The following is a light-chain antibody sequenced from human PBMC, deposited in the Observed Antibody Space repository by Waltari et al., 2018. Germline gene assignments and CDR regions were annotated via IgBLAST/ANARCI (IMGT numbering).Light chain of an antibody. CDR3: HVWDSGTEF. CDR2: RDG. J-gene: IGLJ2*01. Sequence: SYELTQPLSVSVALGQTAKMTCGGDSVGSKNVHWYQQKPGQAPLLVIYRDGNRPSGIPERFSASNSGNMATRTISGAQVADEADYYCHVWDSGTEFFGGGTKLTVL. CDR1: SVGSKN. V-gene: IGLV3-9*01.